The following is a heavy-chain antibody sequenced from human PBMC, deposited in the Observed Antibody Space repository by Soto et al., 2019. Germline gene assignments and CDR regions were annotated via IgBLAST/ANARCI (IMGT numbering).Heavy chain of an antibody. J-gene: IGHJ6*02. CDR1: GFTFSSYA. D-gene: IGHD2-15*01. V-gene: IGHV3-23*01. Sequence: EVQVLESGGGLVQPGGSLRLSCAASGFTFSSYAMSWVRQAPGKGLEWVSAISGSGGSTYYADSVKGRFTMSRDNSKNTLYLQMNSLRAEDTAIYYCAKDRREGYCSGGSCYDVYYYGMDVWGQGTTVTVSS. CDR2: ISGSGGST. CDR3: AKDRREGYCSGGSCYDVYYYGMDV.